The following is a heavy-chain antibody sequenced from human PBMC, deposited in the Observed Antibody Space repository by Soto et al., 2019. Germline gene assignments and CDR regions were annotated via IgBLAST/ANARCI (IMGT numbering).Heavy chain of an antibody. CDR2: ISWNSGSI. V-gene: IGHV3-9*01. CDR1: GFTFDDYA. D-gene: IGHD6-13*01. Sequence: PGGSLRLSCAASGFTFDDYAMHWVRQAPGKGLEWVSGISWNSGSIGYADSVKGRFTISRDNAKNSLYLQMNSLRAEDTALYYCANSIAAAGTKGYYYYGMDVWGQRTTVTVSS. J-gene: IGHJ6*02. CDR3: ANSIAAAGTKGYYYYGMDV.